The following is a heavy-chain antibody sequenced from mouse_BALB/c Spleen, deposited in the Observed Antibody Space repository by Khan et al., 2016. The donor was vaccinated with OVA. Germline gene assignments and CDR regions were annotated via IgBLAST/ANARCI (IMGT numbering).Heavy chain of an antibody. Sequence: QVQLKESGTELARPGTSVKMSCKAAGYTFSNYWIGWVQQRPGHGLEWIGDIYPGGGYTNYNENFKGKATLPADTSSSTAFMQLSSLASEDSAIYYRARRGAARATRDYFDYWGQGTTLTVSS. CDR3: ARRGAARATRDYFDY. CDR2: IYPGGGYT. J-gene: IGHJ2*01. CDR1: GYTFSNYW. V-gene: IGHV1-63*02. D-gene: IGHD3-1*01.